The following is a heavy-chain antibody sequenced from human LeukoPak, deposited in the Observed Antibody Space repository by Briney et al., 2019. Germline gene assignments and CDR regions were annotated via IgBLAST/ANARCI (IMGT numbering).Heavy chain of an antibody. CDR3: ARRKIRYYDILTGPREAFDI. J-gene: IGHJ3*02. D-gene: IGHD3-9*01. CDR1: GYTFTSYG. CDR2: IGAYNGNT. V-gene: IGHV1-18*01. Sequence: GASVKVSCKASGYTFTSYGISWVRQAPGQGLEWMGWIGAYNGNTNYAQKLQGRVTMTTDTSTSTAYMELRSLRSDDTAVYYCARRKIRYYDILTGPREAFDIWGQGTMVTVSS.